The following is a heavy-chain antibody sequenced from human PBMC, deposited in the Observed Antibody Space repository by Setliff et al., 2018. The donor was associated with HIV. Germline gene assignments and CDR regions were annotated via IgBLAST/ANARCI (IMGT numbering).Heavy chain of an antibody. Sequence: SVKVSCKTSGSTFNNYAINWVRQAPAQGLEWMGSIIPMLDMVKYAQRFQGRIAITADKSTDTVYIYLTSLRSEDTAVYFCASRSCTSGTCHHDSYFYMDVWGKGTAVTVSS. CDR3: ASRSCTSGTCHHDSYFYMDV. V-gene: IGHV1-69*04. J-gene: IGHJ6*03. CDR1: GSTFNNYA. D-gene: IGHD5-12*01. CDR2: IIPMLDMV.